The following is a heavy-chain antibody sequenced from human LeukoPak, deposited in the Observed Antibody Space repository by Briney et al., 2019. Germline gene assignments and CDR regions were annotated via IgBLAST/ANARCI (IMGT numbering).Heavy chain of an antibody. V-gene: IGHV4-39*07. Sequence: SETLSHTCTVSGGSISSSSYYWGWIRQPPGKGLEWIGSIYYSGSTYYNPSLKSRVTISVDTSKNQFSLKLSSVTAADTAVYYCARDNYYDSSGYYGRLDYWGQGTLVTVSS. D-gene: IGHD3-22*01. CDR1: GGSISSSSYY. CDR2: IYYSGST. J-gene: IGHJ4*02. CDR3: ARDNYYDSSGYYGRLDY.